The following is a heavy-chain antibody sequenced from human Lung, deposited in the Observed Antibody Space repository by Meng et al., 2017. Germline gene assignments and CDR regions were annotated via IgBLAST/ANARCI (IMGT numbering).Heavy chain of an antibody. CDR3: ARGPTTMAHAFDY. J-gene: IGHJ4*02. V-gene: IGHV4-34*01. Sequence: GSLRPSCVVSGGSFSDYYWSWIRQPPGKGLEWIGEINHSGSANYNPSLERRATISVDTSQNNISLKLSSMTAADSAVYYCARGPTTMAHAFDYWGQGTLVTVSS. CDR1: GGSFSDYY. D-gene: IGHD4-11*01. CDR2: INHSGSA.